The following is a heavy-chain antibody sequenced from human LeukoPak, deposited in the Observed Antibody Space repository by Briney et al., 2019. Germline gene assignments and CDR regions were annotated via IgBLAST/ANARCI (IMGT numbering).Heavy chain of an antibody. V-gene: IGHV3-21*01. CDR3: AGHVVGVGFDY. Sequence: PGGSLRLSCAASGFTFSSYSMNWVRQAPGKGLEWVSSITSSSSYIYYADSVKGRFTISRDNAKNSLYLQIDSLRAEDTAVYYCAGHVVGVGFDYWGQGTLVTVSS. D-gene: IGHD3-22*01. CDR1: GFTFSSYS. J-gene: IGHJ4*02. CDR2: ITSSSSYI.